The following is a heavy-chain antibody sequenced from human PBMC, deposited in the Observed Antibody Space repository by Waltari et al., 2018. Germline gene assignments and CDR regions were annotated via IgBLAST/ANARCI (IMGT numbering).Heavy chain of an antibody. CDR3: AREYYDILTGYYTVRYLDY. CDR2: INHSGST. V-gene: IGHV4-34*01. CDR1: GGSFSGYY. D-gene: IGHD3-9*01. Sequence: QVQLQQWGAGLLKPSETLSLTCAVYGGSFSGYYWSWIRQPPGKGLEWIGEINHSGSTNYNPSLKSRVTISVDTSKNQFSLKRSSVTAADTAVYYCAREYYDILTGYYTVRYLDYWGQGTLVTVSS. J-gene: IGHJ4*02.